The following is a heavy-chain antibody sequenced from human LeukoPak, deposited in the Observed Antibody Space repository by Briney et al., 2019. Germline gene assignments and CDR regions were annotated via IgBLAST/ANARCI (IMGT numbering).Heavy chain of an antibody. D-gene: IGHD2-21*02. CDR1: GFTFSSYG. CDR3: ARAQTYGDSRLLLDY. J-gene: IGHJ4*02. V-gene: IGHV3-30*02. Sequence: GGSLRLSCAASGFTFSSYGMHWVRQAPGKGLEWVAFIRYDGSNKYFADSVKGRFTISRDSSKNTLYLQMNSLRVEDTALYYCARAQTYGDSRLLLDYWGQGTLVTVSS. CDR2: IRYDGSNK.